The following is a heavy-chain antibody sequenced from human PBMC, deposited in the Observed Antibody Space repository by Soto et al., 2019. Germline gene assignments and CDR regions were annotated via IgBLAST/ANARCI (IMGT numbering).Heavy chain of an antibody. J-gene: IGHJ6*04. Sequence: TETLSRPCTVPGGAITSFYWPWFRHLPGKGLEWIGYIYYSGSTNYNPSLKSRVTISVDTSKNQFSLKLSSVTAADTAVYYCAREGTSSSSGYYYYYGMDVWGKGTTVT. D-gene: IGHD6-6*01. CDR3: AREGTSSSSGYYYYYGMDV. CDR2: IYYSGST. CDR1: GGAITSFY. V-gene: IGHV4-59*01.